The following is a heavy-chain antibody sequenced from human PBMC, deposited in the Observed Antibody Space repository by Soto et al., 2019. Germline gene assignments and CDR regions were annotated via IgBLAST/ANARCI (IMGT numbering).Heavy chain of an antibody. Sequence: QVQLVESGGGLVKPGGSLGLSVEPSGFTSIANNLSGIARAPGRGRGGVSYIIISSSYTNYADSVKGRFTISRDNAKNSLYLQMNSLRAEDTAVYYCARDKGYCGGDCYPDAFDIWGQGTMVTVSS. D-gene: IGHD2-21*02. CDR2: IIISSSYT. V-gene: IGHV3-11*06. CDR1: GFTSIANN. CDR3: ARDKGYCGGDCYPDAFDI. J-gene: IGHJ3*02.